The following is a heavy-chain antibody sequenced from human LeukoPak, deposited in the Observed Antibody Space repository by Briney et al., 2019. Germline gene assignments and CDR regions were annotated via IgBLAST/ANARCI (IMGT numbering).Heavy chain of an antibody. D-gene: IGHD6-19*01. CDR1: GGSMSRYH. J-gene: IGHJ4*02. CDR3: ARAVSGRFDY. CDR2: IYYSGST. V-gene: IGHV4-59*08. Sequence: PSETLSLTCTGSGGSMSRYHWGWIRQPPGKGLEWTGYIYYSGSTNYNPSLKSRVTISVDTSKNQFSLKLSSVTAADTAIYYCARAVSGRFDYWGQGTLVTVSS.